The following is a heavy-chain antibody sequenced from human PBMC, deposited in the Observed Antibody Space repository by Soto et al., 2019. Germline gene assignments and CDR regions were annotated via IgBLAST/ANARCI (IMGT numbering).Heavy chain of an antibody. J-gene: IGHJ4*02. Sequence: EVQLLESGGGLVQPGGSLRVSCAASGFTFSTYALGWVRQAPGKGLECVSAISGNGGTTYYSDSVKGRFSISRDNSKNTLYLQMTSLRAEDTAVYYCVKALYGGADYWGQGTLVTVSS. CDR3: VKALYGGADY. CDR1: GFTFSTYA. V-gene: IGHV3-23*01. CDR2: ISGNGGTT. D-gene: IGHD4-17*01.